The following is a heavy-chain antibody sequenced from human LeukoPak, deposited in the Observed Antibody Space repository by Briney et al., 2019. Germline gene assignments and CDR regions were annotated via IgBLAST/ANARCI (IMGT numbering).Heavy chain of an antibody. CDR1: GFTVSSNY. Sequence: GGSLRLSCAASGFTVSSNYMSWVRQAPGKGLEWVSVIYSGGSTYYADSVKGRFTISRDNSKNTLYLQMNSLRAEDTAVYYCARRPYYYGSGTHYYYYMDVWGKGTTVTVSS. CDR2: IYSGGST. D-gene: IGHD3-10*01. V-gene: IGHV3-66*01. J-gene: IGHJ6*03. CDR3: ARRPYYYGSGTHYYYYMDV.